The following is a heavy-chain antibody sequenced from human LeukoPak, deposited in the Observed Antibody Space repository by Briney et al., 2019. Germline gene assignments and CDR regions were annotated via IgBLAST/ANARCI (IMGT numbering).Heavy chain of an antibody. CDR2: IYYSGST. V-gene: IGHV4-59*08. D-gene: IGHD6-6*01. CDR1: GGSIXSYY. CDR3: ASGNIAALMDY. J-gene: IGHJ4*02. Sequence: SETLSLTCTVSGGSIXSYYWSWIRQPPGKGLEWIGYIYYSGSTNYNPSLKSRVTISVDTSKNQFSLKLSSVTAADTAVYYCASGNIAALMDYWGQGTLVTVSS.